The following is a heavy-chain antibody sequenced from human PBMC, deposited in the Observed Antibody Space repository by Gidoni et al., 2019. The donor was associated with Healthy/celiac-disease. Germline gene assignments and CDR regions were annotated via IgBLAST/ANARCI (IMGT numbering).Heavy chain of an antibody. Sequence: EVQLVESGGGLVQPGGSLRLSCAASGFTFSDHYMDWVRQAPGKGLEWVGRTRNKANSYTTEYAASVKGRFTIARDDSKNSLYLQMNSLKTEDTAVYYCARDGPLRRGQAGGVYYYGMDVWGQGTTVTVSS. CDR1: GFTFSDHY. V-gene: IGHV3-72*01. J-gene: IGHJ6*02. D-gene: IGHD2-15*01. CDR3: ARDGPLRRGQAGGVYYYGMDV. CDR2: TRNKANSYTT.